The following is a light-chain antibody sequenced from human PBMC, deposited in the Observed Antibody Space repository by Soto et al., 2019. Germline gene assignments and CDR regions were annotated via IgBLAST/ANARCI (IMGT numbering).Light chain of an antibody. J-gene: IGKJ1*01. CDR2: AAS. Sequence: AIQMTQSPSSLSASVGDRVTITCRASQGIRNDLGWYQHKPGKAPKLLIYAASSLQSVVPSRFSGSGSGTDFTLTISSLQPEDFATYYCLQDYNYPWTFGQGTKVEIK. CDR1: QGIRND. CDR3: LQDYNYPWT. V-gene: IGKV1-6*01.